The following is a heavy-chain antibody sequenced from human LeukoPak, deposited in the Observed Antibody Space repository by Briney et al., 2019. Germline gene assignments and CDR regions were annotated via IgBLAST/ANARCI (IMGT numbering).Heavy chain of an antibody. Sequence: SETLSLTCSVSGGSISSHYWSWIRQPPGKGLEWIGRIYTSGSTNYNPSLKSRVTMSVDTSKNQFSLKLSSVTAADTAVYYCARWANYGSGPNWFDPWGQGTLVTVSS. CDR3: ARWANYGSGPNWFDP. J-gene: IGHJ5*02. CDR2: IYTSGST. V-gene: IGHV4-4*07. CDR1: GGSISSHY. D-gene: IGHD3-10*01.